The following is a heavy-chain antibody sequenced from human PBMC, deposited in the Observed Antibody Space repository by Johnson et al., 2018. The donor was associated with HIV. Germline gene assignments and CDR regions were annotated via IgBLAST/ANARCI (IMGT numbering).Heavy chain of an antibody. CDR2: IRYDGSNK. Sequence: QVQLVESGGGVVQPGGSLRLSCAASGFTFSSYGMHWDRQAPGKGLEWVAFIRYDGSNKYYADSVKGRFTISRDNSKNTLYLQMNSLRAEDTAVYYCAKGDYNFWSGDAFDIWGQGTMVTVSS. CDR3: AKGDYNFWSGDAFDI. D-gene: IGHD3-3*01. V-gene: IGHV3-30*02. CDR1: GFTFSSYG. J-gene: IGHJ3*02.